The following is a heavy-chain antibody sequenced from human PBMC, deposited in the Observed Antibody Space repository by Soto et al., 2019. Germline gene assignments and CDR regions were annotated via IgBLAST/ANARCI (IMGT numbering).Heavy chain of an antibody. J-gene: IGHJ4*02. V-gene: IGHV4-34*01. D-gene: IGHD3-22*01. Sequence: QVQLQQWGAGLLKPSETLSLTCAVYGGSFSTYYWSWIRQPPGKGLEWIGDINHSGSTYYNPSLKSRVTISVDTSKNQFSLKLSPMTAADTAVYYCARSWSSGYYSDHWGQGTLVTVSS. CDR1: GGSFSTYY. CDR3: ARSWSSGYYSDH. CDR2: INHSGST.